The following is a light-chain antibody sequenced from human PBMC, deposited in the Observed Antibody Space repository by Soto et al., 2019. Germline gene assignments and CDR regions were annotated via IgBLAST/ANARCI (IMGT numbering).Light chain of an antibody. Sequence: DIVMTQSPDSLAVSLGERATINCKSSQSVLYSSNNKNYLAWYQQKPGQPPKLLIYWASTRKSGVPDRFSGSGSETDFTLTISSLQAEDVALYYCQQYYSIPQTFGQGTKVEIK. CDR1: QSVLYSSNNKNY. V-gene: IGKV4-1*01. J-gene: IGKJ1*01. CDR2: WAS. CDR3: QQYYSIPQT.